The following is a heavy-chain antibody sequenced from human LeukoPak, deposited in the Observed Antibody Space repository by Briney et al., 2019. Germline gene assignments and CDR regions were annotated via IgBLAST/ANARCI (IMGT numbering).Heavy chain of an antibody. D-gene: IGHD2-15*01. V-gene: IGHV4-4*07. CDR3: ARDTWPKLGYCSGGSCLDAFDI. CDR2: IYTSGST. Sequence: SEALSLTCTVSGGSISSYYWSWIRQPAGKGLEWIGRIYTSGSTNYNPSLKSRVTMSVDTSKNQFSLKLSSVTAADTAVYYCARDTWPKLGYCSGGSCLDAFDIWGQGTMVTVSS. CDR1: GGSISSYY. J-gene: IGHJ3*02.